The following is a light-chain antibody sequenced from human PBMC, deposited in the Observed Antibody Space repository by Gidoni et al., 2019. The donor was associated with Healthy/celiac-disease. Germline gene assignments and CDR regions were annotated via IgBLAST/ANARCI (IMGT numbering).Light chain of an antibody. J-gene: IGKJ4*01. CDR3: QQRSNWLT. Sequence: IMFPHSPATLSSYPGERATLSCSVSQSSSSYLAWYQQKHGQAPRLLNYDASNRATGVPARFSGSGSGTDFTLTISSLEPEDFAVYYCQQRSNWLTFGGGTKVEIK. CDR1: QSSSSY. CDR2: DAS. V-gene: IGKV3-11*01.